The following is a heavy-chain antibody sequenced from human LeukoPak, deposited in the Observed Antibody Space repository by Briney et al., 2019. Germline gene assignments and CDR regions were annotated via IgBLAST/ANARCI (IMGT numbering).Heavy chain of an antibody. J-gene: IGHJ6*02. CDR3: ARDIYEGSGTPIQYGMDV. CDR1: GFTFSDYY. D-gene: IGHD3-10*01. CDR2: ISGSGSTI. Sequence: GGSLRLSCVVSGFTFSDYYMSWIRQARGKGLEWITFISGSGSTIYYADSVKGRFTISRHNAKNSLYLQMSSLRAEHTAVYYCARDIYEGSGTPIQYGMDVWGQGTTVTVSS. V-gene: IGHV3-11*01.